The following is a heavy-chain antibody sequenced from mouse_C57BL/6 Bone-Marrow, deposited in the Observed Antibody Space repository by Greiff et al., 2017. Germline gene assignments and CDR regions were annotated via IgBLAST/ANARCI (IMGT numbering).Heavy chain of an antibody. D-gene: IGHD1-1*01. Sequence: QVQLQQPGAELVMPGASVKLSCKASGYTFTSYWMHWVKQRPGQGLEWIGEIDTSDSDTNYTQKFKGKFTLTVDKSYNTAYMQISSLTSEDSAVYYCARSGAYGDYYAMDYWGQGTSVTVSS. CDR1: GYTFTSYW. CDR3: ARSGAYGDYYAMDY. V-gene: IGHV1-69*01. CDR2: IDTSDSDT. J-gene: IGHJ4*01.